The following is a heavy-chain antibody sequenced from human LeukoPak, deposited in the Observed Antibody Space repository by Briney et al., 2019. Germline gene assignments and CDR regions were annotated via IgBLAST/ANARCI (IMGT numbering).Heavy chain of an antibody. V-gene: IGHV1-2*06. CDR3: ARGIYYYDSSGYSIDY. CDR2: INPNSGGT. Sequence: ASVKVSCKASGYTFTGYYMHWVRQAPGQGLEWMGRINPNSGGTNYAQKFQGRVTMTRDTSVSTAYMELSRLRSDDTAVYYRARGIYYYDSSGYSIDYWGQGTLVTVSS. J-gene: IGHJ4*02. CDR1: GYTFTGYY. D-gene: IGHD3-22*01.